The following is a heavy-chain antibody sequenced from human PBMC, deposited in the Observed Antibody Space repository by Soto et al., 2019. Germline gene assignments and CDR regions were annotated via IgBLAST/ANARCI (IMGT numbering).Heavy chain of an antibody. V-gene: IGHV4-34*01. CDR1: GGSFSGYY. CDR2: INHSGST. CDR3: ARGKGYRGGYFDY. J-gene: IGHJ4*02. D-gene: IGHD3-16*01. Sequence: PSETLSLTCAVYGGSFSGYYWSWIRQPPGKGLEWIGEINHSGSTNYNPSLKSRVTISVDTSKNQFSLKLSSVTAADTAVYYCARGKGYRGGYFDYWGQGTLVTVSS.